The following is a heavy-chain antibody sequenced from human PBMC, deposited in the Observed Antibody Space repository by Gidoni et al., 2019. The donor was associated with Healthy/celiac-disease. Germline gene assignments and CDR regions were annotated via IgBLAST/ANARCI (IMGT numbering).Heavy chain of an antibody. Sequence: QVQLVQSGAEVKKPGASVKVSCTASGYTFTGYYMHWVRQAPGQGLEWMGWINPNGGGTNYAQKFQGWVTMTRDTSISTAYMELSRLRSDDTAVYYCARARFVAAAGMWFDPWGQGTLVTVSS. V-gene: IGHV1-2*04. CDR2: INPNGGGT. D-gene: IGHD6-13*01. CDR3: ARARFVAAAGMWFDP. J-gene: IGHJ5*02. CDR1: GYTFTGYY.